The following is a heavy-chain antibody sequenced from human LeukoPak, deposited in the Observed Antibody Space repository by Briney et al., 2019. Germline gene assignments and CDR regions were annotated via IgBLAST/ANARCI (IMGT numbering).Heavy chain of an antibody. V-gene: IGHV4-61*01. CDR3: ARDSCSSTICYARLFDY. CDR1: GGSVSSGTYY. Sequence: SGTLSLTCTVSGGSVSSGTYYWSWIRQPPGKGLEWIGYIYYKGSTNYNPSLKSRVTISVDTSKNQFSLKLSSVTAADTAVYYCARDSCSSTICYARLFDYWGQGTLVTVSS. CDR2: IYYKGST. D-gene: IGHD2-2*01. J-gene: IGHJ4*02.